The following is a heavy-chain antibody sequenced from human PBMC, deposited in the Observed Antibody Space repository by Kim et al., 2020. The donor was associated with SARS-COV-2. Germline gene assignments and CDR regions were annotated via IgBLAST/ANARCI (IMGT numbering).Heavy chain of an antibody. CDR3: ARILGWSGYYQGWFDP. CDR2: INHSGST. V-gene: IGHV4-34*01. J-gene: IGHJ5*02. Sequence: SETLSLTCAVYGGSFSGYYWSWIRQPPGKGLEWIGEINHSGSTNYNPSLKSRVTISVDTSKNQFFLKLSSVTAADTAVYYCARILGWSGYYQGWFDPWGQGTLVTVSS. CDR1: GGSFSGYY. D-gene: IGHD3-3*01.